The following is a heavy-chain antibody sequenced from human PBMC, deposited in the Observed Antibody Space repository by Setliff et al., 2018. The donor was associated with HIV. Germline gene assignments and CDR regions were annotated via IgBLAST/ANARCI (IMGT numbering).Heavy chain of an antibody. CDR2: VSSIGNT. CDR1: GISINGFY. V-gene: IGHV4-4*08. CDR3: ARTRAPYFFDF. J-gene: IGHJ4*02. D-gene: IGHD1-26*01. Sequence: PSETLSLTCSVSGISINGFYWSWIRQSPRTRLEWIGYVSSIGNTNYNPSLKSRVTISVDTSKNQFSLQLNSVTAADTAVYFCARTRAPYFFDFWGQGAQVTVSS.